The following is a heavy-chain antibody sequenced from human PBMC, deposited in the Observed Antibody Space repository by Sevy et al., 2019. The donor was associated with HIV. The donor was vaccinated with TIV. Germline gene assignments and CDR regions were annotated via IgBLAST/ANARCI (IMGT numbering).Heavy chain of an antibody. V-gene: IGHV3-23*01. CDR1: GFTFSSSA. CDR3: VKVAGSGTYYSGDFDY. Sequence: RGSLRLSCAASGFTFSSSAMSWVRQAPGKGLEWVSGISGSGSTTYYTNSVKGRFTISRDNSKNTLYLQMNSLRAEDTAVYYCVKVAGSGTYYSGDFDYWGQGTLVTVSS. D-gene: IGHD3-10*01. CDR2: ISGSGSTT. J-gene: IGHJ4*02.